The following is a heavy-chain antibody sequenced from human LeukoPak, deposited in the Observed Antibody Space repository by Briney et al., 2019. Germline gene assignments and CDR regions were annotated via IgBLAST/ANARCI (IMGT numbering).Heavy chain of an antibody. CDR3: GRIVGVSYEYYFDY. D-gene: IGHD2-8*01. V-gene: IGHV5-51*01. J-gene: IGHJ4*02. CDR1: GYIFTSYW. CDR2: MYPSDSDT. Sequence: GESLEISCKGSGYIFTSYWIGWVRQMPGKRLERMGIMYPSDSDTRYSPSFQSQVTISADKSISTAYLQWSSLKASDTAMYYCGRIVGVSYEYYFDYWGQGTLVTVSS.